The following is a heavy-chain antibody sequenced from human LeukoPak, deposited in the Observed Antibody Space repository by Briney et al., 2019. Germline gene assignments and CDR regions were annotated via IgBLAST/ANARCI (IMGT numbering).Heavy chain of an antibody. V-gene: IGHV3-23*01. CDR1: GFTFSSYA. CDR2: ISGSGGST. CDR3: AKGGFSNRDGYNSY. Sequence: PGGSLRLSCAASGFTFSSYAMSWVRQAPGKGLEWVSAISGSGGSTYYADSVKGRFTISRDNSKNTLYLQMNSLRAEDTAVYYCAKGGFSNRDGYNSYWGHGTLVTVSS. D-gene: IGHD5-24*01. J-gene: IGHJ4*01.